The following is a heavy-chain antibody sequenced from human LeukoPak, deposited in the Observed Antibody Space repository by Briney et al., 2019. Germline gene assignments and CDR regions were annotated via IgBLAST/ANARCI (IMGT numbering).Heavy chain of an antibody. V-gene: IGHV3-21*01. D-gene: IGHD3-3*01. CDR2: ISSSSSYI. CDR1: GFTFSSYS. CDR3: AREIGTYYDFWSGYYGLGGYYHYMDV. J-gene: IGHJ6*03. Sequence: GGSLRLSCAASGFTFSSYSMNWVRHPPGKGLEWVSSISSSSSYIYYADSVKGRFTISRDNAKNSLYLQMNSPRAEDTAVYYCAREIGTYYDFWSGYYGLGGYYHYMDVWGKGTTVTVSS.